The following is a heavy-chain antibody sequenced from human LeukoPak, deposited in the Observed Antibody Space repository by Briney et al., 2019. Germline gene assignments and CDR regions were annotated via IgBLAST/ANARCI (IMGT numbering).Heavy chain of an antibody. CDR2: IYQSGST. CDR3: ARYYDILTGYPDSSGYYGLDY. CDR1: GYSISSGYY. Sequence: SETLSLTCSVSGYSISSGYYWGWIRQPPGKGLEWIGSIYQSGSTYYNPSLKSRVTISVDTSKNQFSLKLSSVTAADTAVYYCARYYDILTGYPDSSGYYGLDYWGQGTLVTVSS. D-gene: IGHD3-9*01. V-gene: IGHV4-38-2*02. J-gene: IGHJ4*02.